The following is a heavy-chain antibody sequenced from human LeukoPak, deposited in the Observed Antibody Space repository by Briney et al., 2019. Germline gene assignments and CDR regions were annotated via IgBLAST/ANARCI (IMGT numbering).Heavy chain of an antibody. CDR2: ITSSGTYF. J-gene: IGHJ4*02. CDR3: ARVAYSAYDYPTLLPPFDY. CDR1: GFTFSNYN. V-gene: IGHV3-21*04. Sequence: PGGSLRLSCAASGFTFSNYNMNWVRQAPGKAMEWVSSITSSGTYFFYADSVKGRFTISRDNAKNSLYLQMNSLRAEDTALYSCARVAYSAYDYPTLLPPFDYWGQGTLVTVSS. D-gene: IGHD5-12*01.